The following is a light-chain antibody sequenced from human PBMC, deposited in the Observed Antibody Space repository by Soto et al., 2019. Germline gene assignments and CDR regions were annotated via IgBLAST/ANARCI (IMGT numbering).Light chain of an antibody. Sequence: QSALTQPASVSGSPGQSITISCTGTNSDIGAFNYVSWFQQHPGKAPKLMIYDVTDRPSGVSNRFSGSKSGNTASLTISGLQPEDEADYYCISYTSSLTYVFGTGTQLTVL. J-gene: IGLJ1*01. V-gene: IGLV2-14*01. CDR2: DVT. CDR1: NSDIGAFNY. CDR3: ISYTSSLTYV.